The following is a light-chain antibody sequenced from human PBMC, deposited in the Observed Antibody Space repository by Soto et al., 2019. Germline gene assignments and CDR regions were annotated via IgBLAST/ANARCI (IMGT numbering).Light chain of an antibody. CDR2: KAS. Sequence: SQMTQSPSTLSGSVGDRVTITCRASQTISSWLAWYQQKPGKAPKLLIYKASTLKSGVPSRFSGSGSGTEFTLTISSLQPDDFATYYCQHYNSYPEAFGQGTKVDIK. CDR1: QTISSW. CDR3: QHYNSYPEA. J-gene: IGKJ1*01. V-gene: IGKV1-5*03.